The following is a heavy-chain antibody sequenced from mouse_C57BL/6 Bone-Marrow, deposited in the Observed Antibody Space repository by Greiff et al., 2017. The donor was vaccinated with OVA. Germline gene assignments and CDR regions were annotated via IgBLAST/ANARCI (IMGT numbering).Heavy chain of an antibody. CDR1: GYTFTDYY. Sequence: VQLQQSGPELVKPGASVKISCKASGYTFTDYYMNWVKQSHGKSLEWIGDINPNNGGTSYNQKFKGKATLTVDKSSSTAYMELRSLTSEDSAVYYCAVITTLRRWGQGTTLTVSS. CDR3: AVITTLRR. CDR2: INPNNGGT. V-gene: IGHV1-26*01. D-gene: IGHD1-1*01. J-gene: IGHJ2*01.